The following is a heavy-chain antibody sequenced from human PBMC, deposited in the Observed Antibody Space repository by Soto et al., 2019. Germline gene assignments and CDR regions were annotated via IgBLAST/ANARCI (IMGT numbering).Heavy chain of an antibody. J-gene: IGHJ4*02. CDR3: AKEGQLLWFGDFGYFDY. D-gene: IGHD3-10*01. V-gene: IGHV3-23*01. Sequence: PGGSLRLSCAASGFTFSSYAMSWVRQAPGKGLEWVSAISGSGGSTYYADSVKGRFTISRDNSKNTLYLQMNSLRAEDTAVYYCAKEGQLLWFGDFGYFDYWGQGTLVTV. CDR1: GFTFSSYA. CDR2: ISGSGGST.